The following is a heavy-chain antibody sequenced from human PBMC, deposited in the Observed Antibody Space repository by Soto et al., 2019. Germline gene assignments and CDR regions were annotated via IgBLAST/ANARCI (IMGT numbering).Heavy chain of an antibody. Sequence: SETLSLTCTVSGGSISSGDYYWSWIRQPPGKGLEWIGYIYYSGSTYYNPSLKSRVTISVDTSKNQFSLKLSSVTAADTAVYYCARVRSFVMRGDYYYYGMDVWGQGTTVTVS. D-gene: IGHD3-3*02. CDR2: IYYSGST. V-gene: IGHV4-30-4*01. J-gene: IGHJ6*02. CDR3: ARVRSFVMRGDYYYYGMDV. CDR1: GGSISSGDYY.